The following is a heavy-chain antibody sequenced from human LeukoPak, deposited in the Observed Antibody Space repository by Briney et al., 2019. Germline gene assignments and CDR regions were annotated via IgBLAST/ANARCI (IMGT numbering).Heavy chain of an antibody. CDR1: GYTFTSYG. D-gene: IGHD1-26*01. CDR2: ISAYNGNT. J-gene: IGHJ4*02. CDR3: ARDSVGMVWELHPGTNYFDY. Sequence: ASVKVSCKASGYTFTSYGISWVRQAPGQGLEWMGWISAYNGNTNYAQKLQGRVTMTTDTSTSTAYMELRSLRSDDTAVYYCARDSVGMVWELHPGTNYFDYWGQGTLVTVSS. V-gene: IGHV1-18*01.